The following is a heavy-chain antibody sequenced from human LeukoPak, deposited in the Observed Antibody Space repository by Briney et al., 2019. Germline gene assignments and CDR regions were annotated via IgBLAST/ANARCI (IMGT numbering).Heavy chain of an antibody. CDR1: GFTFSSYA. CDR3: AKGVRFLDWWILDY. V-gene: IGHV3-23*01. D-gene: IGHD3-9*01. CDR2: ISGSDST. J-gene: IGHJ4*02. Sequence: GGSLRLSCAASGFTFSSYAMSWVRQAPGKGLEWVSAISGSDSTYYADTVKGRFTISRDNSKNTLYLQMNSLRAEDTAIYYCAKGVRFLDWWILDYWGQGSLVTVSS.